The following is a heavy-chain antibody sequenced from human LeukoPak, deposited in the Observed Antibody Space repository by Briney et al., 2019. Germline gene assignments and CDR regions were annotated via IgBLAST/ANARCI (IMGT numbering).Heavy chain of an antibody. D-gene: IGHD2-21*02. CDR3: ARDRLSANAFDM. Sequence: PSETLSLTCSVSGGSITNYYWNWMRQPPGKGLEWIGYISHIGSTNYNPSLKSRLTILVDRSKNQFYLKLTSVTAADTAIYYCARDRLSANAFDMWGQGTVVTVSS. J-gene: IGHJ3*02. CDR2: ISHIGST. CDR1: GGSITNYY. V-gene: IGHV4-59*01.